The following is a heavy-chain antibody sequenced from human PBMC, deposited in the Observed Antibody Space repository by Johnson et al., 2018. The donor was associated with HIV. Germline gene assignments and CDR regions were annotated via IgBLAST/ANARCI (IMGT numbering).Heavy chain of an antibody. CDR3: AKDGKTERRYSSSSVLNAFDI. CDR1: GFTFDDYA. V-gene: IGHV3-9*01. Sequence: VQLVESGGGLVQPGRSLRLSCAASGFTFDDYAMHWVRQAPGKGLEWVSGIRCNSGSIGYADSVKGRFTISRDNAKNSLYLQMNSLRAEDTALYYCAKDGKTERRYSSSSVLNAFDIWGQGTMVTVSS. CDR2: IRCNSGSI. J-gene: IGHJ3*02. D-gene: IGHD6-6*01.